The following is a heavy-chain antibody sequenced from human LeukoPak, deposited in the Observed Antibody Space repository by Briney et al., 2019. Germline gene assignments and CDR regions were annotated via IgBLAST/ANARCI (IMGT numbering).Heavy chain of an antibody. J-gene: IGHJ4*02. CDR1: GFTLSDTR. V-gene: IGHV3-7*01. D-gene: IGHD3-16*02. CDR3: AREAYYVWGTYRSFDY. CDR2: SRRDGRET. Sequence: GGSLRLSCAASGFTLSDTRMSWVRQVPVKGLEWVAASRRDGRETYYEDSVKGRFTISRDNVQNLLYLQMNSLRVEDTAMYYCAREAYYVWGTYRSFDYWGQGALVTVSS.